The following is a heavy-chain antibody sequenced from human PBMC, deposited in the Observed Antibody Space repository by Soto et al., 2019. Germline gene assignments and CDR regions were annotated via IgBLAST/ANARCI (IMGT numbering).Heavy chain of an antibody. CDR3: ARRPIVAAAGEDY. J-gene: IGHJ4*02. CDR1: GVSIRGSNW. V-gene: IGHV4-4*02. Sequence: ETLSLTCSVSGVSIRGSNWWSWVRQAPGKGLEWIGEIFHSGSTNYNPSLKSRLTISVDQSRNQFSLSLSSVTAADTAVYYCARRPIVAAAGEDYWGQGTPVTVSS. D-gene: IGHD2-2*01. CDR2: IFHSGST.